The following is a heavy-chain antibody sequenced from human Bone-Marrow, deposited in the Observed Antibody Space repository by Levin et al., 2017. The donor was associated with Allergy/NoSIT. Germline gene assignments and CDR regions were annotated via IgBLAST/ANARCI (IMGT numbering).Heavy chain of an antibody. J-gene: IGHJ4*02. CDR3: AKGGSLAATAIDF. D-gene: IGHD6-13*01. Sequence: SQTLSLTCAVYGESLSGYYWSWIRQPPGKGLEWIGEINYDGSANSNPSLMSRVIISVDMSKNQFSLNLRSVTAADTAVYYCAKGGSLAATAIDFWAQGTLVTVSS. CDR2: INYDGSA. V-gene: IGHV4-34*01. CDR1: GESLSGYY.